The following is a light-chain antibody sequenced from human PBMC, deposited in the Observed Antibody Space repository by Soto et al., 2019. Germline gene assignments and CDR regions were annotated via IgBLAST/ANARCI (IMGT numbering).Light chain of an antibody. CDR1: QGIEND. Sequence: AIQMTQSPSSLSASVGDRVTITCRASQGIENDLGWYQQKPGKAPKLLIYAASTLQSGVPSRFSGSASGTDFTLTISSLQPEDFATYYCLQDYNYPWTFGQGTKVEI. J-gene: IGKJ1*01. V-gene: IGKV1-6*01. CDR2: AAS. CDR3: LQDYNYPWT.